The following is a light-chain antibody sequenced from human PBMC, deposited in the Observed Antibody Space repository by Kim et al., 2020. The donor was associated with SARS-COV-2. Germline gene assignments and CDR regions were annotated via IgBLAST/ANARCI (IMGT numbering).Light chain of an antibody. CDR1: QDIDNY. J-gene: IGKJ4*01. CDR3: QKYNSAPRT. Sequence: DIQMTQTPSSLSASVGDRVTITCRASQDIDNYLAWYQQKPGKVPELLISAASTLQSGVPSRFSGSRSGTDFTLTISSLQPEDVATYYCQKYNSAPRTFGGGTKVDIK. CDR2: AAS. V-gene: IGKV1-27*01.